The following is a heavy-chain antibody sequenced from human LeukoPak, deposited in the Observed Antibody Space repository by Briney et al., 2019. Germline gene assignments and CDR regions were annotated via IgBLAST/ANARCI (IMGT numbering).Heavy chain of an antibody. CDR2: ISGSGGST. CDR3: AKGYGSGSFYYFDY. CDR1: GFTFSSYA. V-gene: IGHV3-23*01. Sequence: GGSLRLTCAASGFTFSSYAMSWVRQAPGKGLEWVSAISGSGGSTYYADSVKGRFTISRDNSKNTLYLQMNSLRAEDTAVYYCAKGYGSGSFYYFDYWGQGTLVTVSS. J-gene: IGHJ4*02. D-gene: IGHD3-10*01.